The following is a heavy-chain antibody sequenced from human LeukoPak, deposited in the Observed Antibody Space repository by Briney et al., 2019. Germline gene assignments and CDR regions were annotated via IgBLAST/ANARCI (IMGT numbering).Heavy chain of an antibody. CDR3: AKGSGSSCYSPCDY. J-gene: IGHJ4*02. Sequence: GGSLRLSCAASGLTFRNYAMSWVRQAPGKGLEWVSVICANDGNTYYADAVKGRSTISRDNSKDTLYLQMDSLRAEDTAVYYCAKGSGSSCYSPCDYWGQGILVTVSS. D-gene: IGHD2-15*01. CDR1: GLTFRNYA. CDR2: ICANDGNT. V-gene: IGHV3-23*01.